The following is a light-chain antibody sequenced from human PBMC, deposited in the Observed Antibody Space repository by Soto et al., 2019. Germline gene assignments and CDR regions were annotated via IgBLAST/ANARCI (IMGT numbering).Light chain of an antibody. V-gene: IGLV2-11*01. CDR1: SSDVGGYNY. Sequence: QSALTRPRSVSGSPGQSVTISCTGTSSDVGGYNYVSWYEQHPVKAPKLMIYDVTKRPSGVPDRFSGSKSGNTASLTISGLRAEDEADYYCCSYAGSYTWVFGTGTKVTVL. CDR3: CSYAGSYTWV. CDR2: DVT. J-gene: IGLJ1*01.